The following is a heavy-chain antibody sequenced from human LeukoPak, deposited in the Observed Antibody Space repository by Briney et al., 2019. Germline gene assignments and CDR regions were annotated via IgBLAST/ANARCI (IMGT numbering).Heavy chain of an antibody. CDR1: GFTFSSYA. CDR3: ARVGLSGSYYYFDY. CDR2: ISYDGSNK. Sequence: PGGSLRLSCAASGFTFSSYAMHWVRQAPGKGLEWVAVISYDGSNKYHADSVKGRFTISRDNSKNTLYLQMNSLRAEDTAVYYCARVGLSGSYYYFDYWGQGTLVTVSS. J-gene: IGHJ4*02. D-gene: IGHD1-26*01. V-gene: IGHV3-30-3*01.